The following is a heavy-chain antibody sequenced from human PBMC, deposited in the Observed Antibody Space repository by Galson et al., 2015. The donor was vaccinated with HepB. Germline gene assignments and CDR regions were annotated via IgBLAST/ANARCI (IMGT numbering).Heavy chain of an antibody. J-gene: IGHJ4*02. CDR1: GGSISSGGYY. D-gene: IGHD6-13*01. V-gene: IGHV4-31*03. CDR2: IYYSGST. Sequence: TLSLTCTVSGGSISSGGYYWSWIRQHPGKGLEWIEYIYYSGSTYYNPSLKSRVTISVDTSKNQFSLKLSSVTAADTAVYYCATGEAGAAAGMWGQGTLVTVSS. CDR3: ATGEAGAAAGM.